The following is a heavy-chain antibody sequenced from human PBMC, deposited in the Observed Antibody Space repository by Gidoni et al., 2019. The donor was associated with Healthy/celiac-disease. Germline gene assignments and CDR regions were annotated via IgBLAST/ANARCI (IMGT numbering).Heavy chain of an antibody. CDR2: IYTSGST. V-gene: IGHV4-4*07. D-gene: IGHD5-12*01. Sequence: QVQLQESGPGLVKPSETLSLTCTVSGGSISSYYWSWIRQPAGKGLAWIGRIYTSGSTNYNPSLKSRVTMSVDTSKNQCSLKLSSVTAADTAVYYCARWDIVATSFDYWGQGTLVTVSS. J-gene: IGHJ4*02. CDR3: ARWDIVATSFDY. CDR1: GGSISSYY.